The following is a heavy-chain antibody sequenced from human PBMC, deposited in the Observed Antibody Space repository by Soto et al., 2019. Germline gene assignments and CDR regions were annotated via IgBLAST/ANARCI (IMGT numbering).Heavy chain of an antibody. D-gene: IGHD6-19*01. CDR2: INHSGST. J-gene: IGHJ4*02. CDR1: GDSLSNSNYY. CDR3: ARMLAVAGTSFDPEPDY. V-gene: IGHV4-39*07. Sequence: PSETLSLTCTVSGDSLSNSNYYWSWIRQPPGKGLEWIGEINHSGSTNYNPSLKSRVTISVDTSKNQFSLKLISVTAADTAVYYCARMLAVAGTSFDPEPDYWGQGVLVTVSS.